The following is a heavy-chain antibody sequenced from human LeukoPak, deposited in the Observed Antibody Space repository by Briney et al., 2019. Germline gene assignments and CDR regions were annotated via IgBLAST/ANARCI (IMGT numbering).Heavy chain of an antibody. CDR2: INHSGST. D-gene: IGHD2-2*01. CDR3: AIPTRYCSSTSCYAPFDY. CDR1: GGSFSGYY. J-gene: IGHJ4*02. V-gene: IGHV4-34*01. Sequence: SETLSLTCAVCGGSFSGYYWSWIRQPPGKGLEWIGEINHSGSTNYNPSLKSRVTISVDTSKNQFSLNLSSVTAADTAVYYCAIPTRYCSSTSCYAPFDYWGQGTLVTVSS.